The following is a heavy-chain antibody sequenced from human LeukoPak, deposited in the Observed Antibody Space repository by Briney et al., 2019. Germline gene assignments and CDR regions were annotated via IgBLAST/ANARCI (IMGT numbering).Heavy chain of an antibody. Sequence: GASVKVSCKASGYTFTGYYMHWVRQAPGQGLEWMGWINPNSGGTNYAQKFQGRVTMTRDTSISTAYMELSRLRSEDTAVYYCARVHILRIVGAAWDAFDIWGQGTMVTVSS. J-gene: IGHJ3*02. CDR2: INPNSGGT. CDR3: ARVHILRIVGAAWDAFDI. CDR1: GYTFTGYY. D-gene: IGHD1-26*01. V-gene: IGHV1-2*02.